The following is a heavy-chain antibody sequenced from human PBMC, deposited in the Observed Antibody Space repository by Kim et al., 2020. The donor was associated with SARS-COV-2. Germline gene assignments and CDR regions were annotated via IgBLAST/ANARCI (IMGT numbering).Heavy chain of an antibody. V-gene: IGHV4-39*01. CDR3: ARHADY. J-gene: IGHJ4*02. Sequence: SETLSLTCSVSGGSISSRAPSWGWFRQPPGKGREGMGAIHYSGTPYSNPPLKSEAPISVETPKNRFSWNLNSVTAATTPVYYCARHADYSGQGTLV. CDR2: IHYSGTP. CDR1: GGSISSRAPS.